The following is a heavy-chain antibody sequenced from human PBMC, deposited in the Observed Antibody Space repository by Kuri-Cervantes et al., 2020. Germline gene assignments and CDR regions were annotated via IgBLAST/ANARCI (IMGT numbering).Heavy chain of an antibody. CDR2: IYYSGST. V-gene: IGHV4-39*01. Sequence: SETLSLTCTVSGGSISSSSYYWGWIRQPPGKGLEWIGSIYYSGSTYYNPSLKSRVTISVDTSKNQFSLKLSSVTAADTAVYYCARGGSSTYYYYYYMDVWGKGTTDTVSS. D-gene: IGHD2-2*01. J-gene: IGHJ6*03. CDR3: ARGGSSTYYYYYYMDV. CDR1: GGSISSSSYY.